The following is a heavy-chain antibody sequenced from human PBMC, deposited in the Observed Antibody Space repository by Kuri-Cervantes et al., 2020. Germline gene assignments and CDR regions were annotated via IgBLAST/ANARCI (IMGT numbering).Heavy chain of an antibody. CDR2: ISYDGSNK. CDR1: GFTFSSYG. Sequence: GGSLRLSCAASGFTFSSYGMHWVRQASGKGLEWVAVISYDGSNKYYADSVKGRFTISRDNSKNTLYLQMNSLRAEDTAVYYCAKEKAYSSTYYYGMDVWGQGTTVTVSS. D-gene: IGHD6-13*01. J-gene: IGHJ6*02. CDR3: AKEKAYSSTYYYGMDV. V-gene: IGHV3-30*18.